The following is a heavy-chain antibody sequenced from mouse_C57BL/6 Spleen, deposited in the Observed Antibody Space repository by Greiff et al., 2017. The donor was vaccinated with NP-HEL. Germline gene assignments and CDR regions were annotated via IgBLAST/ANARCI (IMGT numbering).Heavy chain of an antibody. V-gene: IGHV5-9-1*02. CDR3: TRDDRIYYDYDVRYAMDY. J-gene: IGHJ4*01. CDR1: GFTFSSYA. CDR2: ISSGGDYI. D-gene: IGHD2-4*01. Sequence: EVQRVESGEGLVKPGGSLKLSCAASGFTFSSYAMSWVRQTPEKRLEWVAYISSGGDYIYYADTVKGRFTISRDNARNTLYLQMSSLKSEDTAMYYCTRDDRIYYDYDVRYAMDYWGQGTSVTVSS.